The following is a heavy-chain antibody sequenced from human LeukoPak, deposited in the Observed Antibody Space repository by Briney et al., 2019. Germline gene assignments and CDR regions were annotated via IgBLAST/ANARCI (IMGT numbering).Heavy chain of an antibody. D-gene: IGHD3-9*01. CDR3: ARGYGDILTGTLREIDY. V-gene: IGHV1-69*13. J-gene: IGHJ4*02. CDR2: IIPIFGTA. Sequence: PVKVSCKASGGTFSSYAISWVRQAPGQGLEWMGGIIPIFGTANYAQKFQGRVTITADESTSTAYMELSSLRSEDTAVYYCARGYGDILTGTLREIDYWGQGTLVTVSS. CDR1: GGTFSSYA.